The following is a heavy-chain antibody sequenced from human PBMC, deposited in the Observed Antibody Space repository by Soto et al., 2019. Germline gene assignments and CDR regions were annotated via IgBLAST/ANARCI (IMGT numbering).Heavy chain of an antibody. D-gene: IGHD3-10*01. Sequence: SETLSLTCAVSGGSISGSYYYWGWLRQSPGKGPEWIGSVFYTGFTSYNPSLESRVSVSVDTSKNQFSLKVSGVSAADTAVYYCARDIGSYAYGEGYWGQGIQVTVSS. V-gene: IGHV4-39*02. CDR2: VFYTGFT. CDR1: GGSISGSYYY. J-gene: IGHJ4*02. CDR3: ARDIGSYAYGEGY.